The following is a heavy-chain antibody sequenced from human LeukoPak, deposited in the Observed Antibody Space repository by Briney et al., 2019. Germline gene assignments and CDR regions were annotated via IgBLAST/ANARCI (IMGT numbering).Heavy chain of an antibody. CDR1: GFTFDDYG. J-gene: IGHJ4*02. CDR2: INWNGGST. V-gene: IGHV3-20*04. Sequence: SGGSLRLSCAASGFTFDDYGMSWVRQAPGKGLEWVSGINWNGGSTGYADSVKGRFTISRDNAKNSLYLQMNNLRAEDTALYYCARGLYYYDSEPGYWGQGTLVTVSS. CDR3: ARGLYYYDSEPGY. D-gene: IGHD3-22*01.